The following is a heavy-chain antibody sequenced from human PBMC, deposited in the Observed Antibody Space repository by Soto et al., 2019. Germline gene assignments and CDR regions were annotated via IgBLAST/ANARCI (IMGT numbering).Heavy chain of an antibody. J-gene: IGHJ6*03. CDR3: ARGTYYFYMDV. Sequence: QVQLQESGPGLVKPSQTLSLTCTVSAGSIGSGFYYWSWIRQHPGKGLEWIGYIYSRGNTYYNPSLKSRVTISLDTSDHQFSLTLSSVTAADTAVYYCARGTYYFYMDVWGKGTTVTVSS. V-gene: IGHV4-31*03. CDR1: AGSIGSGFYY. CDR2: IYSRGNT.